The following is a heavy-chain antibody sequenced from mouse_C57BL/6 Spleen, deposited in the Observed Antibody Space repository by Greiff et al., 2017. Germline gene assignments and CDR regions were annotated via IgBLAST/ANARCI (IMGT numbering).Heavy chain of an antibody. CDR3: ARGGFLPYYFDY. CDR1: GFTFSSYA. CDR2: ISDGGSYT. J-gene: IGHJ2*01. V-gene: IGHV5-4*03. Sequence: EVKVEESGGGLVKPGGSLKLSCAASGFTFSSYAMSWVRQTPEKRLEWVATISDGGSYTYYPDNVKGRFTISRDNAKNNLYLQMSHLKSEDTAMYYCARGGFLPYYFDYWGQGTTLTVSS.